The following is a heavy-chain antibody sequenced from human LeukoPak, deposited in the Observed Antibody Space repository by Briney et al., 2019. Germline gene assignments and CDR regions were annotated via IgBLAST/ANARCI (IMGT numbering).Heavy chain of an antibody. CDR3: ARALGGFSDY. J-gene: IGHJ4*02. Sequence: GGSLRLSCAASGFLFSRYLMSWVRQAPPKGLERVANKKEDGSERYEVSSVKDRFTISRDNDKHSLYLQMNILRAEDTAVYYCARALGGFSDYWGQGTLVTVSS. V-gene: IGHV3-7*05. D-gene: IGHD3-16*01. CDR2: KKEDGSER. CDR1: GFLFSRYL.